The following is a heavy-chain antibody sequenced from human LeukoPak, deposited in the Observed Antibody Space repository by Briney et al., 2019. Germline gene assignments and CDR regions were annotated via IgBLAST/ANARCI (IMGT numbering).Heavy chain of an antibody. CDR1: GFTFSNAW. J-gene: IGHJ4*02. V-gene: IGHV3-15*01. Sequence: GGSLRLSCAASGFTFSNAWMSWVRQAPGKGLEWVGHIKAKTAGGTTDYAAPVKGRFTISRDDSQNTFFVQMNTLATEDTGVYYCAHLGSGWYVRDWGRGTLVTVSS. D-gene: IGHD6-19*01. CDR2: IKAKTAGGTT. CDR3: AHLGSGWYVRD.